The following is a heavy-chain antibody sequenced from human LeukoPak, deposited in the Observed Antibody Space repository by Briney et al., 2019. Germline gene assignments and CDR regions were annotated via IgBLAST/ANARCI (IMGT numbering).Heavy chain of an antibody. V-gene: IGHV3-23*01. J-gene: IGHJ4*02. CDR3: ARDGAPEWELLYYFDY. Sequence: GGSLRLSCAASGVTLSSYAMSWARQAPGKGLEWVSGISSSGSGGNTYYADSVKGRFTISRDSSKNTLFLHMNSLRAEDTAVYYCARDGAPEWELLYYFDYWGQGTLVTVSS. CDR2: ISSSGSGGNT. CDR1: GVTLSSYA. D-gene: IGHD1-26*01.